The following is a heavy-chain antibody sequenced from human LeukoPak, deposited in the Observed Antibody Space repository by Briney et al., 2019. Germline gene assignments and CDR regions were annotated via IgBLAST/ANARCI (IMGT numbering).Heavy chain of an antibody. J-gene: IGHJ6*03. CDR1: GLTFSSYA. CDR2: ISYDGSNK. Sequence: GRSLRLSCAASGLTFSSYAMHWVRQAPGKGLEWLAVISYDGSNKYYAESVKGRFTISRDNSKNTLYLLMNSLRAEDTAVYYCARDSSGYYPYWYYMDVWGKGTTVTVSS. D-gene: IGHD3-22*01. V-gene: IGHV3-30*01. CDR3: ARDSSGYYPYWYYMDV.